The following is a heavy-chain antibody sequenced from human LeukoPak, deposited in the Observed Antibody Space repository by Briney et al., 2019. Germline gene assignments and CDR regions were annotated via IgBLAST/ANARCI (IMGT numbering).Heavy chain of an antibody. D-gene: IGHD3-16*02. CDR1: GGSFSGYY. CDR3: ARRRGYDYVWGSYRYINYFDY. J-gene: IGHJ4*02. V-gene: IGHV4-34*01. Sequence: NPSETLSLTCAVYGGSFSGYYWSWIRQPPGKGLEWIGEINHSGSTNYNPSLKSRVTISVDTSKNQFSLKLSSVTAADTAVYYCARRRGYDYVWGSYRYINYFDYWGQGTLVTVSS. CDR2: INHSGST.